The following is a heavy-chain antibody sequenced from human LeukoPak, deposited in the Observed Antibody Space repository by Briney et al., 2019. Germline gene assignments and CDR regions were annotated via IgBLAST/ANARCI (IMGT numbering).Heavy chain of an antibody. Sequence: SQTLSLTCTVSGDSISSGGSYWSWTRQHPGEGLEWIGYIYYSGTTNYNPSLKSRVTISVDTSKNQFSLKLSSVTAADTAVYYCARAACSSTSCYAGYYYGMDVWGQETTVTVSS. CDR1: GDSISSGGSY. D-gene: IGHD2-2*01. CDR2: IYYSGTT. CDR3: ARAACSSTSCYAGYYYGMDV. J-gene: IGHJ6*02. V-gene: IGHV4-31*03.